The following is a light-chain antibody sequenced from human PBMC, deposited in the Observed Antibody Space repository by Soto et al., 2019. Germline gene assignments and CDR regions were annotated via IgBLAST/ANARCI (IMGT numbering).Light chain of an antibody. J-gene: IGKJ5*01. V-gene: IGKV3-15*01. CDR2: DAA. CDR1: QSVSSK. Sequence: EIVMTQSPATLSVSPLERVTLSCMASQSVSSKLAWYQQKPAQAPSHLIFDAATRATGIPARVSGSGSGTEFTLTISIRQSEDDAVAYYHQHNNRPSITFGQGTQLDIK. CDR3: HQHNNRPSIT.